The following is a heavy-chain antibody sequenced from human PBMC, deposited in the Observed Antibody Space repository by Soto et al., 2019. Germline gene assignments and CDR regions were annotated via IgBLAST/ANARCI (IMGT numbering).Heavy chain of an antibody. CDR1: GFTFDDYA. Sequence: EVHLVESGGGLVQPGRSLRLSCAASGFTFDDYAMHWVRQVPGKGLEWVSSISWNSGNIVYADSVKGRFTISRDSANISLYRQMSSLRTEDTALYYCAKGAVTSIFGYFDYWGQGTLVTVSS. CDR3: AKGAVTSIFGYFDY. V-gene: IGHV3-9*01. J-gene: IGHJ4*02. CDR2: ISWNSGNI. D-gene: IGHD3-3*01.